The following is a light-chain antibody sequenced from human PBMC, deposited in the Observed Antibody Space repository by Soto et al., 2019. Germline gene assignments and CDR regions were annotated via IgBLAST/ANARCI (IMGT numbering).Light chain of an antibody. V-gene: IGKV1-12*01. CDR3: QQGDSLPLT. CDR2: RIS. J-gene: IGKJ4*01. Sequence: DIQMTQSPSSVSASVGDRVTITCRASQGVGSWLAWYQQKPGEALKLLIYRISNLQSGVPSRFSGSGSGTDFTLTISSLLPEDFATDYCQQGDSLPLTFGGVTKVDIK. CDR1: QGVGSW.